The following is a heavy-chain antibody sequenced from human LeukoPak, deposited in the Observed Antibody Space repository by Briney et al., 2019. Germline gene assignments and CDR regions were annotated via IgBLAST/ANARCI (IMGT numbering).Heavy chain of an antibody. J-gene: IGHJ4*02. CDR1: GYTFTSND. Sequence: AASVKVSCKASGYTFTSNDINWVRQATGQGLEWMGWMNPNSGNTGYAQKFQGRVTITRNTSISTAYMELSSLRSEDTAVYYCARGIRQPDRSGYYYFDYWGQGILVTVSS. V-gene: IGHV1-8*03. CDR2: MNPNSGNT. CDR3: ARGIRQPDRSGYYYFDY. D-gene: IGHD3-22*01.